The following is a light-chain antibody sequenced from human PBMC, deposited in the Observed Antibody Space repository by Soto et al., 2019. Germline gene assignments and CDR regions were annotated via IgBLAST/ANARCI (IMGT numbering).Light chain of an antibody. CDR2: GAS. V-gene: IGKV3-20*01. CDR3: QQYGSSPMYS. CDR1: QTVNSNY. J-gene: IGKJ2*01. Sequence: EIVLTQSPGTLSLSPGERATLSCSASQTVNSNYLAWYQQKPGQAPRLLIYGASRRAAGIPDRFSGSGSGTDFTLTISRLDPEDFAVYSCQQYGSSPMYSFGQGTKLEIK.